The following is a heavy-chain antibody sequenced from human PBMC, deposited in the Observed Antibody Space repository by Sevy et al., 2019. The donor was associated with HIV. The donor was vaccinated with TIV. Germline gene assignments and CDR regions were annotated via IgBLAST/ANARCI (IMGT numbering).Heavy chain of an antibody. CDR1: GFTFSSYG. CDR2: IWYDGSNK. D-gene: IGHD1-26*01. Sequence: GGSLRFSCAASGFTFSSYGMHWVRQAPGKGLEWVAVIWYDGSNKYYADSVKGRFTISRDNSKNTLYLQMNSLRAEDTAVYYCARAVGAQLKDAFDIWGQGTMVTVSS. V-gene: IGHV3-33*01. CDR3: ARAVGAQLKDAFDI. J-gene: IGHJ3*02.